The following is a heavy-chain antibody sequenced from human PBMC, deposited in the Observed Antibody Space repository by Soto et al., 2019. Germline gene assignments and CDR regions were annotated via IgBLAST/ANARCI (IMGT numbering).Heavy chain of an antibody. V-gene: IGHV4-31*03. CDR1: GGSISSGGYY. CDR2: IYYSGST. J-gene: IGHJ4*02. Sequence: TLSLTCTVSGGSISSGGYYWSWIRQHPGKGLEWIGYIYYSGSTYYNPSLKSRVTISVDTSKNQFSLKLSSVTAADTAVYYCERDGGIVGATAADYWGQGTLVTVSS. D-gene: IGHD1-26*01. CDR3: ERDGGIVGATAADY.